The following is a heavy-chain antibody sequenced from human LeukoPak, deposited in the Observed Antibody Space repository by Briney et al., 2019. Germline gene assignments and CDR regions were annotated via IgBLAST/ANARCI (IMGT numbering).Heavy chain of an antibody. V-gene: IGHV3-30-3*01. CDR3: ARRESDDGMDV. CDR1: GFTFSSYA. CDR2: ISYDGSNK. Sequence: GRSLRLSCAASGFTFSSYAMHWVRQAPGKGLDRVAVISYDGSNKYYADSVKGRFTISRDNSKNTLYLQMNSLRAEDTAVYYCARRESDDGMDVWGQGTTVTVSS. D-gene: IGHD3-10*01. J-gene: IGHJ6*02.